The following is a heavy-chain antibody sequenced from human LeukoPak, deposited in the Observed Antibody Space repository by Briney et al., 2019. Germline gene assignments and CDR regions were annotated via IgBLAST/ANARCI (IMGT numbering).Heavy chain of an antibody. CDR2: INHSGST. J-gene: IGHJ4*02. Sequence: SETLSLTCAVYGGSFRGYYWSWIRQPPGKGLEWIGEINHSGSTNYNPSLKSRVTISLDTSMKKFSLKLNSVTAADTAVYYCASTGRCSTTCPLDYWGQGTLVTVSS. CDR1: GGSFRGYY. D-gene: IGHD2-2*01. CDR3: ASTGRCSTTCPLDY. V-gene: IGHV4-34*01.